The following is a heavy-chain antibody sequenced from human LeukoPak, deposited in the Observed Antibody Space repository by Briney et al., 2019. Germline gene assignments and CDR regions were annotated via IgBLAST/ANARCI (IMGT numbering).Heavy chain of an antibody. D-gene: IGHD3-10*01. CDR1: GFSFSSFD. V-gene: IGHV3-48*03. J-gene: IGHJ4*02. CDR2: ISSSGGMM. CDR3: GRADRRFGVDH. Sequence: GGSLRLSCAASGFSFSSFDMTWVRQAPGRGLEWFSHISSSGGMMYHADSVKGRFTISRDNAKNSLYLQMSSLRAEDTAVYYCGRADRRFGVDHWGQGTLVTVSS.